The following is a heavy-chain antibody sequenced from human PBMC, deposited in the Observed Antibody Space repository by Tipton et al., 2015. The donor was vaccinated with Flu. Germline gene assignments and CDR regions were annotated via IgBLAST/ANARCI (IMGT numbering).Heavy chain of an antibody. CDR2: TYYRSKWYN. D-gene: IGHD2-2*01. Sequence: PGLVKPSQTLSLTCAISGDSVSSNSAAWNWIRQSPSRGLEWLGRTYYRSKWYNDYAVSVKSRITINPDTSKNQFSLQLNSVTPEDTAVYYCARGTGCCSSTSCVHGMDVWGEGTTVTVSS. CDR1: GDSVSSNSAA. V-gene: IGHV6-1*01. CDR3: ARGTGCCSSTSCVHGMDV. J-gene: IGHJ6*04.